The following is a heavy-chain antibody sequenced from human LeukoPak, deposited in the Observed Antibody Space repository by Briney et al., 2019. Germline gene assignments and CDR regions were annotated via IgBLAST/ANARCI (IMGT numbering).Heavy chain of an antibody. Sequence: PGGPLRLSCAASGFTFSSYAMSWVRQAPGKGLEWVSAISGSGGSTYYADSVKGRFTISRDNSKNTLYLQMNSLRAEDTAVYYCAKLPLQDYRGNWFDPWGQGTLVIVSS. J-gene: IGHJ5*02. V-gene: IGHV3-23*01. CDR2: ISGSGGST. D-gene: IGHD4-11*01. CDR3: AKLPLQDYRGNWFDP. CDR1: GFTFSSYA.